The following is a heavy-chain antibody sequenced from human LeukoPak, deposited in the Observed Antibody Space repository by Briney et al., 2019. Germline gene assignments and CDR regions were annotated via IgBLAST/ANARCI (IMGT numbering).Heavy chain of an antibody. CDR2: IYYSGST. D-gene: IGHD6-19*01. CDR3: ARHEVDSSGPLDY. J-gene: IGHJ4*02. V-gene: IGHV4-39*01. Sequence: KPSETLSLTCTVSGGSISSSSYYWGWIRQPPGKGLEWIGSIYYSGSTYYNPSLKSRVTISVDTSKNQFSLKLSSVTAADTAVHYCARHEVDSSGPLDYWGQGTLVTVSS. CDR1: GGSISSSSYY.